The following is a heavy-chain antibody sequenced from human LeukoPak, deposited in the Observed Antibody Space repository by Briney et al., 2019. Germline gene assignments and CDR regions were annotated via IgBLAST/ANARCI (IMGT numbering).Heavy chain of an antibody. CDR1: GGTFSSYA. Sequence: ASVKVSCKASGGTFSSYAISWVRQAPGQGLEWMGRIIPIFGTANYAPKFQGRVTITMDESTSTAYMELSSLRSEDTAVYYCARDADSTYYYGSGRPDWGQGTLVTVSS. V-gene: IGHV1-69*05. CDR2: IIPIFGTA. D-gene: IGHD3-10*01. J-gene: IGHJ4*02. CDR3: ARDADSTYYYGSGRPD.